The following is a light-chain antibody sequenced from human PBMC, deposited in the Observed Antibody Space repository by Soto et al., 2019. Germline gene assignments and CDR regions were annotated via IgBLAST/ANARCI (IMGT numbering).Light chain of an antibody. CDR1: QSVSSSY. CDR3: QQYGSSPRT. J-gene: IGKJ1*01. Sequence: EIVLTQSPGTLSLSPGERATLSCRASQSVSSSYLAWYQQKPGQAPRLLIYGASSRATGIPDRFSGSGSGTDFTLTISRLEPADFAVNYCQQYGSSPRTFGQGTKVEIK. V-gene: IGKV3-20*01. CDR2: GAS.